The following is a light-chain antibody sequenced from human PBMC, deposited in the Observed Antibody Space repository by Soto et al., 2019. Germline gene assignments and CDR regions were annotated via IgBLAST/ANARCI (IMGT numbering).Light chain of an antibody. Sequence: EIVMTQSPATLSVSAGERATLSCRASQSVSSNLAWYQQKPGHSPSLLIYAASTRATGVPARFSGSSSGTEFTLTISSLQSEDFSVYYCQQYNNWPPWTFGQGTKVDIK. CDR1: QSVSSN. CDR3: QQYNNWPPWT. CDR2: AAS. V-gene: IGKV3-15*01. J-gene: IGKJ1*01.